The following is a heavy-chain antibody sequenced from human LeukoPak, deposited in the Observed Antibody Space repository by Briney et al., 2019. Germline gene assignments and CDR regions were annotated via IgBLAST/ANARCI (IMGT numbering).Heavy chain of an antibody. J-gene: IGHJ1*01. Sequence: SETLSLTCAVYGGSFSGYYWSWIRQPPGKGLEWIGEINHSGSTNYNPSLKSRVTISVDTSKNQFSLKLSSVTAADTAVYYCARRQYSYARKGYFQHWGQGTLVTVSS. CDR2: INHSGST. CDR1: GGSFSGYY. V-gene: IGHV4-34*01. D-gene: IGHD5-18*01. CDR3: ARRQYSYARKGYFQH.